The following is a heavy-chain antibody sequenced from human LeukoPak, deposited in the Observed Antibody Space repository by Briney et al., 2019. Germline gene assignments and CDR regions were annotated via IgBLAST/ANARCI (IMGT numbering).Heavy chain of an antibody. J-gene: IGHJ4*02. CDR1: GFTFSSYA. CDR3: AKVGRGYSYGSNDY. Sequence: GGSLRLSCAASGFTFSSYAMSWVRQAPGKGLEWVSAISGSGGSTYYADSVKGRFTISRDNSKNTLYLQMNSLRAEDTAVHYCAKVGRGYSYGSNDYWGQGTLVTVSS. CDR2: ISGSGGST. V-gene: IGHV3-23*01. D-gene: IGHD5-18*01.